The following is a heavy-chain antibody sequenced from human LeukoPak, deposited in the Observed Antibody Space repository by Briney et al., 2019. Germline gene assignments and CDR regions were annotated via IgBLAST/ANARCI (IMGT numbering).Heavy chain of an antibody. CDR1: GGSISSYY. J-gene: IGHJ4*02. Sequence: SETLSLTCTVSGGSISSYYWSWIRQPPGKGLEWIGYIYNNGRTYYNPSLKSRVTISVDTSKNLFSLKVSSVTAADAAVYYCARGRSSSWSSFDYWGQGTLVTVSS. CDR2: IYNNGRT. CDR3: ARGRSSSWSSFDY. D-gene: IGHD6-13*01. V-gene: IGHV4-4*09.